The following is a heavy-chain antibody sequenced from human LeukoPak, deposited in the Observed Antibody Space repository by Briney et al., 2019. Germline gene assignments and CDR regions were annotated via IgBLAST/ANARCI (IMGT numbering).Heavy chain of an antibody. CDR2: ISYDGSNK. CDR1: GFTFNNYV. Sequence: GGSLRLSCAASGFTFNNYVMHWVRQAPGKGLEWVALISYDGSNKYYADSVRGRFTISRDNSKNTLYLQMNSLRPEDTAVYYCAKDFEGFCGSDCYSMDFWGQGTLATVSS. J-gene: IGHJ4*02. D-gene: IGHD2-21*02. V-gene: IGHV3-30*18. CDR3: AKDFEGFCGSDCYSMDF.